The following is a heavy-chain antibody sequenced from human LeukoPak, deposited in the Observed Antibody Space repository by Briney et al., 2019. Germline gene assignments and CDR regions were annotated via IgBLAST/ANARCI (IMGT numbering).Heavy chain of an antibody. D-gene: IGHD5-18*01. CDR2: ISDSGRAT. CDR1: GFIFSDYA. J-gene: IGHJ4*02. CDR3: ARHDSFIPY. Sequence: GGSLRLSCASSGFIFSDYAMSWVRQAPGQGLERVSGISDSGRATYYADSVKGRYTISRDNSNNTVSLQMNSLTAEDTAVYFCARHDSFIPYWGQGTPVTVSP. V-gene: IGHV3-23*01.